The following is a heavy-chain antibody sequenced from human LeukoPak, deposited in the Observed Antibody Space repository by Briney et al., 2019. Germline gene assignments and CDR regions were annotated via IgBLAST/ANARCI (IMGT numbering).Heavy chain of an antibody. CDR1: GFTFSSYA. Sequence: PGGSLRLSCAASGFTFSSYALSWVRQAPGQGLEWVSAISTGGNTYYADSVKGRFTISRDNSKNTLYLQMSGLKAEDTAVYYCARELRVGSGRQWLPWGQGTLVTVSS. D-gene: IGHD6-19*01. CDR2: ISTGGNT. J-gene: IGHJ5*02. V-gene: IGHV3-23*01. CDR3: ARELRVGSGRQWLP.